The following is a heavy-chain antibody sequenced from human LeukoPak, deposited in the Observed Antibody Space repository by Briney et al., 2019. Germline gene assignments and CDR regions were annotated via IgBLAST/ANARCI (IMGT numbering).Heavy chain of an antibody. CDR2: INHSGST. Sequence: SETLSLTCAVYGGSFSGYYWSWIRQPPGKGLEWIGEINHSGSTNYNPSLKSRVTISVDTSKNQFSLKLSSVTAADTAVYCCARGRLYGSAPIGDAWGQGTLVTVSS. CDR1: GGSFSGYY. V-gene: IGHV4-34*01. J-gene: IGHJ5*02. CDR3: ARGRLYGSAPIGDA. D-gene: IGHD3-10*01.